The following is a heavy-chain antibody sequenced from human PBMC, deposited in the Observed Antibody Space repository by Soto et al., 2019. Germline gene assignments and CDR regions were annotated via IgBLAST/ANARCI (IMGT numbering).Heavy chain of an antibody. D-gene: IGHD6-13*01. J-gene: IGHJ6*02. CDR1: GGSLSGGGYY. CDR3: ARDWGSSWLPYGMDV. CDR2: IYYSGST. Sequence: TSGTLSLTWTVSGGSLSGGGYYWGWVRQHPGKGLEWIGYIYYSGSTYYNPSLKSRVTISVDTSKNQFSLKLSSVTAADTAVYYCARDWGSSWLPYGMDVWGQGTTVTVSS. V-gene: IGHV4-31*02.